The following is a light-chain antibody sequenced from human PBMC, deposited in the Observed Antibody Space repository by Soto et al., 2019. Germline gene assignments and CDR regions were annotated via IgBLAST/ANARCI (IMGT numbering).Light chain of an antibody. J-gene: IGKJ2*01. CDR1: QSVSNN. V-gene: IGKV3-15*01. CDR2: GAS. CDR3: QQYNNWPPNT. Sequence: EIVLTQSPDTLSVSPGERATLSCRASQSVSNNLAWYQQKPGQAPRLLIYGASTRATGIPARFSGSGSGTEFTLSISSLQSEDFAVYYCQQYNNWPPNTFGQGTKVDIK.